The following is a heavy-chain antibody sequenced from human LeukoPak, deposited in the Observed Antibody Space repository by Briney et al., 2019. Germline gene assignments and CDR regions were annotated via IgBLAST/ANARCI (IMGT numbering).Heavy chain of an antibody. CDR3: ARLTLYCGSTSCSENWFDP. CDR1: GGSISSYY. V-gene: IGHV4-59*08. D-gene: IGHD2-2*01. CDR2: IYYSGST. J-gene: IGHJ5*02. Sequence: PSETLSLTCTVSGGSISSYYWSWIRQPPGKGLEWIGYIYYSGSTNYNPSLKSRVTISVDTSKNQFSLKLSSVTAADTAVYYCARLTLYCGSTSCSENWFDPWGQGTLVTVSS.